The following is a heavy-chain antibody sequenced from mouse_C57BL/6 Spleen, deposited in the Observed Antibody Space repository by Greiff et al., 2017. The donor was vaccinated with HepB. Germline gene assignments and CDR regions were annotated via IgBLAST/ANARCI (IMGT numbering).Heavy chain of an antibody. D-gene: IGHD1-1*01. CDR3: ARGGYYGSKGYFDV. CDR1: GFTFSSYA. Sequence: EVKVVESGGGLVKPGGSLKLSCAASGFTFSSYAMSWVRQTPEKRLEWVATISDGGSYTYYPDNVKGRFTISRDNAKNNLYLQMSHLKSEDTAMYYCARGGYYGSKGYFDVWGTGTTVTVSS. CDR2: ISDGGSYT. J-gene: IGHJ1*03. V-gene: IGHV5-4*03.